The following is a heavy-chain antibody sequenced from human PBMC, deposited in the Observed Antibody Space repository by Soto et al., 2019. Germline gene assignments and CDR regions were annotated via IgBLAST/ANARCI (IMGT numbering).Heavy chain of an antibody. CDR1: GGSISSGDYY. Sequence: QVQLQESGPGLVRPSQTLSLTCTVSGGSISSGDYYWSWIRRHPGRGLAWIGYVYYSGITFYNPSLKSRPTISVDTSKNQFYLRLGSVTAARTAVHYGARERFSRTSYPGDLGQGTLVTVSS. V-gene: IGHV4-31*03. CDR2: VYYSGIT. D-gene: IGHD2-2*01. CDR3: ARERFSRTSYPGD. J-gene: IGHJ4*02.